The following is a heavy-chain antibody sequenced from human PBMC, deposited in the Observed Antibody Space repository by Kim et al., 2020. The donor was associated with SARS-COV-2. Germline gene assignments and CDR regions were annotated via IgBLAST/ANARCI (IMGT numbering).Heavy chain of an antibody. D-gene: IGHD2-2*02. CDR3: AKDRGYCSSTSCYKYYYYGMDV. V-gene: IGHV3-30*18. CDR1: GFTFSSYG. CDR2: ISYDGSNK. J-gene: IGHJ6*02. Sequence: GGSLRLSCAASGFTFSSYGMHWVRQAPGKGLEWVAVISYDGSNKYYADCVKGRFTISRDNSKNTLYLQMNSLRAEDTAVYYCAKDRGYCSSTSCYKYYYYGMDVWGQGTTVTVSS.